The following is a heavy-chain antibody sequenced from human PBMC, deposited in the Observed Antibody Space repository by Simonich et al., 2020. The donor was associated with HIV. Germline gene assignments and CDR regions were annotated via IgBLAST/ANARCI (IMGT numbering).Heavy chain of an antibody. CDR2: ISSSSSNI. D-gene: IGHD2-15*01. V-gene: IGHV3-21*01. CDR1: GFTFSGYS. CDR3: ARDPGASWWANYYYYMDV. Sequence: EVKLVESGGGLVKPGGSLRLSCAASGFTFSGYSMNWVRQDPGKGLEGVSSISSSSSNIYYADSVKGRFTISRDNAKNSLYLQMNSLRAEDTAVYYCARDPGASWWANYYYYMDVWGKGTTVTVSS. J-gene: IGHJ6*03.